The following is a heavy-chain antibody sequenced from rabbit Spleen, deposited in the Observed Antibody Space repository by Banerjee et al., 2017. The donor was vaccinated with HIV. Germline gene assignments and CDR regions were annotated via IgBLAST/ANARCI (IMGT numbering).Heavy chain of an antibody. CDR3: VREVAARFGL. V-gene: IGHV1S40*01. J-gene: IGHJ6*01. CDR2: IEGGSSAFS. Sequence: QSLEESGGDLVKPGASLTLTCTDSGVSFSSNHYMCWVRQAPGKGLEWIACIEGGSSAFSFFASWAKGRFTISKTSSTTVTLQMTSLTAADTATYFCVREVAARFGLWGPGTLVTVS. D-gene: IGHD4-1*01. CDR1: GVSFSSNHY.